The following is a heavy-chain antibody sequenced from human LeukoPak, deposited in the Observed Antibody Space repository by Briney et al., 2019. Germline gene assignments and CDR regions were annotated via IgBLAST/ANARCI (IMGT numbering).Heavy chain of an antibody. Sequence: SETLSLTCTVSGYSISSGYYWGWIRQPPGKGREWGGSIYDSGITDYHTSLKSRVPISVDTPKNQLSLQLGSVTAADTAVYYCARVDTMARGADAFDLWGQGTMVTVSS. D-gene: IGHD3-10*01. V-gene: IGHV4-38-2*02. CDR3: ARVDTMARGADAFDL. J-gene: IGHJ3*01. CDR1: GYSISSGYY. CDR2: IYDSGIT.